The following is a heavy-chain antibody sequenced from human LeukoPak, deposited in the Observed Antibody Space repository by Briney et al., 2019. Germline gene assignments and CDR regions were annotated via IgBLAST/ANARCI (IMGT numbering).Heavy chain of an antibody. CDR2: INSGGSYT. J-gene: IGHJ4*02. CDR3: ARVLGLPDDY. V-gene: IGHV3-74*01. D-gene: IGHD1-14*01. CDR1: RFTFSSFW. Sequence: SGGSLRLSCAASRFTFSSFWMHWVRQAPGKGLVWVSRINSGGSYTSYAGSVKGRFTISRDNAKNTLFLQMNSLRAEDSAVYYCARVLGLPDDYWGQGTLVTVSS.